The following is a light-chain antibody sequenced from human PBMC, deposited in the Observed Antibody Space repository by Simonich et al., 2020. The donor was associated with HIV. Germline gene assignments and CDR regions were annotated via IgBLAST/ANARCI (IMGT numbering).Light chain of an antibody. CDR1: QSVSSN. V-gene: IGKV3-15*01. CDR2: GAS. J-gene: IGKJ4*01. Sequence: EIVMTQSPVTLSVSPGERATLTCRASQSVSSNLARYQQKPGQAPRLLVYGASTRATGIPARFSGSGSVTEFALTISTMQSEDVAVYYCQQYYITPLTFGGGTKVEIK. CDR3: QQYYITPLT.